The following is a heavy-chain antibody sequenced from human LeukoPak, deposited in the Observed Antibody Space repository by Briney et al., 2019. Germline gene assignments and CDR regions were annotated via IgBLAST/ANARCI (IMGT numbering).Heavy chain of an antibody. J-gene: IGHJ4*02. CDR3: ARLPYCSGGSCYFDY. CDR1: GGSFSGYY. V-gene: IGHV4-34*01. CDR2: INHSGST. D-gene: IGHD2-15*01. Sequence: SETLSLTCAVYGGSFSGYYWSWIRQPRGKGREWMGEINHSGSTNYNPSLKSRVTMSVDTSKHQFSLKLSSVTAADTAVYYCARLPYCSGGSCYFDYWGQGTLVTVSS.